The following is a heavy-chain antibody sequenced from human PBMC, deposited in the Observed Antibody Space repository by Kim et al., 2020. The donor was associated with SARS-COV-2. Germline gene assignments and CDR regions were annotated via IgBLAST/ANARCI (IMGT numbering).Heavy chain of an antibody. CDR2: MNPNSGNT. D-gene: IGHD3-9*01. J-gene: IGHJ4*02. Sequence: ASVKVSCKASGYTFTSYDINWVRQATGQGLEWMGWMNPNSGNTGYAQKFQGRVTMTRNTSISTAYMELSSLRSEDTAVYYCARGRSLFFDILTGYYRAYYVDYWGQGTLVTVSS. CDR3: ARGRSLFFDILTGYYRAYYVDY. CDR1: GYTFTSYD. V-gene: IGHV1-8*01.